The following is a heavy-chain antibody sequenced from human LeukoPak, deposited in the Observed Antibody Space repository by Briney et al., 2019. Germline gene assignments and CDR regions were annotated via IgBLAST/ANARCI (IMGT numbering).Heavy chain of an antibody. D-gene: IGHD6-13*01. V-gene: IGHV1-46*01. CDR3: ARNHKIAARAENYYYMDV. J-gene: IGHJ6*03. CDR2: INPSGGST. CDR1: GYTFTSYY. Sequence: ASVKVSCKASGYTFTSYYMHWVRQAPGQGLEWMGIINPSGGSTNYAQKFQGRVTMTRDMSTSTVYMELNSLRSEDTAVYYCARNHKIAARAENYYYMDVWGKGTTVTVSS.